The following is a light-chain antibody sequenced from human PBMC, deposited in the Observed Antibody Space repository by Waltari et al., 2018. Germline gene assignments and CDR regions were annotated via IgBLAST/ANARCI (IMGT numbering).Light chain of an antibody. V-gene: IGKV1-39*01. CDR1: QSISTY. Sequence: DIQMTQSPSSLSASVGDRVTIPCRASQSISTYLNWYQQKPGKAPNVLIYDATNLQSGVPSRFSGSGSGTEFSLTISSLQPEDFATYYCQQGARGAFTFGPGTTVDI. CDR2: DAT. CDR3: QQGARGAFT. J-gene: IGKJ3*01.